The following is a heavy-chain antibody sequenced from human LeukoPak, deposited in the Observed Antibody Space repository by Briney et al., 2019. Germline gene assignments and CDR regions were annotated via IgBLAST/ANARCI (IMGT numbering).Heavy chain of an antibody. CDR1: GGSLSSGGYS. V-gene: IGHV4-30-2*01. D-gene: IGHD3-10*01. CDR2: IYHSGST. J-gene: IGHJ4*02. CDR3: ARDGGSGSRHFDY. Sequence: SETLSLTCAVSGGSLSSGGYSWRWIRQPPGKGLEWIGYIYHSGSTYYNPSLKSRVTISVDRSKNQCSLKLSSVTAADTAVYYCARDGGSGSRHFDYWGQGTLVTVSS.